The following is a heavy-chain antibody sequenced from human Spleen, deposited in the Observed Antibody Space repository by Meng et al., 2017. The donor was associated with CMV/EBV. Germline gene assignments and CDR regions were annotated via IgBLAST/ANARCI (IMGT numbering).Heavy chain of an antibody. D-gene: IGHD1-26*01. V-gene: IGHV3-7*01. CDR2: IKQDGDDT. Sequence: GGSLRLSCAASGFTLSSYWMNWVRQAPGKGLEWVAIIKQDGDDTYYVDSVKGRFTISRDNAKNSLYLQMNSLRAEDTAIYYCATDEGAYWGQGTLVTVSS. CDR3: ATDEGAY. CDR1: GFTLSSYW. J-gene: IGHJ4*02.